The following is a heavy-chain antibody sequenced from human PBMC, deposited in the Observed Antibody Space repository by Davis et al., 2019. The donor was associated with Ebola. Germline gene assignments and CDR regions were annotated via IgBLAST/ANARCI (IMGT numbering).Heavy chain of an antibody. CDR2: IKQDGSEK. Sequence: PGGSLRLSCAASGFTFSSYWMSWVRQAPGKGLEWVANIKQDGSEKYYVDSVKGRFTISRDNAKNSLYLQMNSLRAEDTAVYYCARDPYYYGSGTYHYFAMDAWGKGTTVTVSS. D-gene: IGHD3-10*01. CDR3: ARDPYYYGSGTYHYFAMDA. V-gene: IGHV3-7*03. J-gene: IGHJ6*04. CDR1: GFTFSSYW.